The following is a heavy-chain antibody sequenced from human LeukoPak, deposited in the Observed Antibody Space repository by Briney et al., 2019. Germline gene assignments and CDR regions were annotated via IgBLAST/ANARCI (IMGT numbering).Heavy chain of an antibody. J-gene: IGHJ4*02. CDR3: ASALTTVTPHFHY. Sequence: GGSLRLSCAASGFTFSDYWMHWVRHAPGKGLVWVSRIDTDGSSAIYADSVKGRFTISRDNAKNTVYLQMNSLRVEDTGVYYCASALTTVTPHFHYWGQGTLVTVSS. V-gene: IGHV3-74*01. D-gene: IGHD4-17*01. CDR2: IDTDGSSA. CDR1: GFTFSDYW.